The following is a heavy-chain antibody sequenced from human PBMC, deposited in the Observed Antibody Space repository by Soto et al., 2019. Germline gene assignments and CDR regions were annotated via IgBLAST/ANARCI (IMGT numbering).Heavy chain of an antibody. Sequence: PPETLSLTCAVSGGSLSCRNWWSWVRQPPGKGLEWIGEIYHSGSTNYTPSRKRRVTISVDKSKNQYSLKLSSVTAADTGVYYCAAVLRYFYLSYYQPLDPWGQGTLVTVSS. D-gene: IGHD3-9*01. J-gene: IGHJ5*02. V-gene: IGHV4-4*03. CDR3: AAVLRYFYLSYYQPLDP. CDR1: GGSLSCRNW. CDR2: IYHSGST.